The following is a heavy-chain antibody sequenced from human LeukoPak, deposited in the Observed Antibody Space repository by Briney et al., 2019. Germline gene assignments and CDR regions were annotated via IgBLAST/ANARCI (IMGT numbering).Heavy chain of an antibody. V-gene: IGHV3-23*01. J-gene: IGHJ5*02. Sequence: GGSLRLSCAASGFTFSSYAMSWVRQAPGKGLEWVSAISGSGGSTYYADSVKGRFTISRDNSKNTLYLQMNSLRAEDTAVYYCARQDCSSTSCYTVWFDPWGQGTLVTVSS. CDR3: ARQDCSSTSCYTVWFDP. D-gene: IGHD2-2*02. CDR1: GFTFSSYA. CDR2: ISGSGGST.